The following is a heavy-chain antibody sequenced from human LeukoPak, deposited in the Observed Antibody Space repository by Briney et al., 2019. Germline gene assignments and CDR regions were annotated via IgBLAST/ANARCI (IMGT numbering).Heavy chain of an antibody. V-gene: IGHV6-1*01. J-gene: IGHJ5*02. D-gene: IGHD2-2*01. CDR2: TYYRSAWYN. Sequence: SQTLSLTCAISGDSVSSNSVTWNWIRQSPSRGLEWLGRTYYRSAWYNDYAVSVRGRITVNPDTSKNQFSLHLNSVTPEDTAVYYCARRLTQYDCFDPWGQGILSPSPQ. CDR1: GDSVSSNSVT. CDR3: ARRLTQYDCFDP.